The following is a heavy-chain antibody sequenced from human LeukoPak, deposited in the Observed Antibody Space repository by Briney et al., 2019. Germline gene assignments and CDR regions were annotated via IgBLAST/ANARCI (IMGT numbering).Heavy chain of an antibody. J-gene: IGHJ1*01. V-gene: IGHV4-39*07. CDR3: ARRMVRGVIGYFQH. CDR2: IYYSGTT. D-gene: IGHD3-10*01. CDR1: GDSIKSSSYY. Sequence: SETLSLTCTVSGDSIKSSSYYWAWVRQPPGKGLEWIASIYYSGTTYYNPSLKSRVTISLDTSKNQFSLKLSSVTAADTAVYYCARRMVRGVIGYFQHWGQGTLVTVSS.